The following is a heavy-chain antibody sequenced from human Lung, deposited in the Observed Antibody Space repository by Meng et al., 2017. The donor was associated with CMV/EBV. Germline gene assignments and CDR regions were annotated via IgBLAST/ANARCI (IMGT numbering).Heavy chain of an antibody. CDR1: GITFRSYG. CDR3: SKDPRYSSSPFKYYFQY. V-gene: IGHV3-30*02. Sequence: GGPWRFXCAASGITFRSYGMPWVRRAPGKGREWVAFIRYDGAHKNYRHYVKARFTISTNNSEKTLYLQMNSLRTKNTAVYYFSKDPRYSSSPFKYYFQYWGQGXLVTVSS. CDR2: IRYDGAHK. D-gene: IGHD6-19*01. J-gene: IGHJ1*01.